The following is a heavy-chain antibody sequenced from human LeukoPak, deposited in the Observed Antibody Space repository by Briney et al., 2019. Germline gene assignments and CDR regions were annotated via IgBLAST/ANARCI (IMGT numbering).Heavy chain of an antibody. V-gene: IGHV3-72*01. D-gene: IGHD6-19*01. Sequence: PGGSLRLSCEGSGFTFSDHHMDRVRQAPGMGLEWVGRGPARNKPNSCSTQYATSVRGRFTISRDDSKNSLYLQISSLTTEDTAMYYCTRVLTTDRGWYTFEFWGQGVLVTVSS. CDR3: TRVLTTDRGWYTFEF. CDR2: ARNKPNSCST. J-gene: IGHJ4*02. CDR1: GFTFSDHH.